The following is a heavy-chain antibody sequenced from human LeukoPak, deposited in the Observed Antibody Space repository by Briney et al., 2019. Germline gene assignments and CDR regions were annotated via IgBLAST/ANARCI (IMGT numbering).Heavy chain of an antibody. CDR3: VRSGSYYIGFYFDY. CDR2: IKQDGSEK. Sequence: PGGSLRLSCAASGFTFSSYWMSWVPQAPGKGLEWVANIKQDGSEKYYVDSVKGRFTISRDNAKNSLYLQMNSLRAEDTAVYYCVRSGSYYIGFYFDYWGQGTLVTVSS. V-gene: IGHV3-7*01. CDR1: GFTFSSYW. J-gene: IGHJ4*02. D-gene: IGHD1-26*01.